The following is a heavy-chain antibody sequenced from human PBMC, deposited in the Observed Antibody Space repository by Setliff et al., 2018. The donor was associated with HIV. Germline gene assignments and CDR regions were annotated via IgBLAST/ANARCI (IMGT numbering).Heavy chain of an antibody. CDR1: GYSISRGYF. CDR2: VWHSGNT. Sequence: SETLSLTCAVSGYSISRGYFWVWVRQPPGKGLEWIGSVWHSGNTYYNPSLKSRVTVLIDTSNNQFSLKLSSVTAADTAVYYCARGRAEYVAVAVMGSWFDPWGQGTLVTVSS. J-gene: IGHJ5*02. CDR3: ARGRAEYVAVAVMGSWFDP. D-gene: IGHD6-19*01. V-gene: IGHV4-38-2*01.